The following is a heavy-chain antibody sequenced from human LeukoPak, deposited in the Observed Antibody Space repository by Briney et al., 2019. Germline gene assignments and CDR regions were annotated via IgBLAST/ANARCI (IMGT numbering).Heavy chain of an antibody. CDR1: GGPFSGYY. CDR3: ARGVVVAAIKHYYGMDV. V-gene: IGHV4-34*01. CDR2: FNHSGST. Sequence: PSETLSLTCTVYGGPFSGYYWSWTRQPPGKGREWIGEFNHSGSTNYNPSLKSRVTISVDTSKNQFSLRLSSVTAADTAVYYCARGVVVAAIKHYYGMDVWGQGTTVTVAS. D-gene: IGHD2-15*01. J-gene: IGHJ6*02.